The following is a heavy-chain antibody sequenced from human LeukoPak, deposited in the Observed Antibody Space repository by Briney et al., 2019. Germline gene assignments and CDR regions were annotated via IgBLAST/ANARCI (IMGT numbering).Heavy chain of an antibody. D-gene: IGHD2-15*01. CDR1: GFTFSSYE. CDR3: AKDGSGGTFDP. V-gene: IGHV3-30*18. J-gene: IGHJ5*02. Sequence: PGGSLRLSCAASGFTFSSYEMNWVRQAPGKGLEWVAVISYDGSNKYYADSVKGRFTISRDNSKNTLYLQMNSLRAEDTAVYYCAKDGSGGTFDPWGQGTLVTVSS. CDR2: ISYDGSNK.